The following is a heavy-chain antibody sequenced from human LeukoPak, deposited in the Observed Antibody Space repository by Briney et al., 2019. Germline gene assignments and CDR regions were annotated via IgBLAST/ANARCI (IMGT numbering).Heavy chain of an antibody. CDR2: IWYDGSNK. CDR1: GFTFSSYG. CDR3: ARDLAPAASTPAGYYYYGMDV. V-gene: IGHV3-33*01. D-gene: IGHD2-2*01. Sequence: GGSLRLACAASGFTFSSYGMHWVRQAPGKGLEWVAVIWYDGSNKYYADSVKGRFTISRDNSKNTLYLQMNSLRAEDTAVYYCARDLAPAASTPAGYYYYGMDVWGQGTTVTVSS. J-gene: IGHJ6*02.